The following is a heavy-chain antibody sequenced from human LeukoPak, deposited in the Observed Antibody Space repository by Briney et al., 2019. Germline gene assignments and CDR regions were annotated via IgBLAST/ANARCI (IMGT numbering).Heavy chain of an antibody. CDR3: ASGVPSDIVVVPAAHY. CDR1: GYTFTSYY. Sequence: ASVKVSCKASGYTFTSYYMHWVRQAPGQGLEWMGIINPSGGSTSYAQKFQGRVTMTRDTSTSTVYMELSSLRSEDTAVYYCASGVPSDIVVVPAAHYWGQGTLVTASS. D-gene: IGHD2-2*01. CDR2: INPSGGST. J-gene: IGHJ4*02. V-gene: IGHV1-46*01.